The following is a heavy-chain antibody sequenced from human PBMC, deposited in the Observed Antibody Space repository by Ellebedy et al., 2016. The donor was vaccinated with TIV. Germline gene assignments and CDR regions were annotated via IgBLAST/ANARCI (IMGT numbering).Heavy chain of an antibody. J-gene: IGHJ4*02. Sequence: GESLKISCAASGFTFSSYAMSWVRQAPGKGLEWVSVIYSGGSTYYADSVKGRFTISRDNSKNTLYLQMNSLRAEDTAVYYCAREGRRGWSTPNDYWGQGTLVTVSS. CDR2: IYSGGST. CDR1: GFTFSSYA. V-gene: IGHV3-53*01. CDR3: AREGRRGWSTPNDY. D-gene: IGHD6-19*01.